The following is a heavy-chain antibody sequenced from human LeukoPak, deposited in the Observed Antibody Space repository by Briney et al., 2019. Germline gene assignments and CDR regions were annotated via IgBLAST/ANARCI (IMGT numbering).Heavy chain of an antibody. D-gene: IGHD2-21*02. J-gene: IGHJ4*02. Sequence: PSETLSLTCTVSGGSISSSSYYWGWIRQPPGKGLEWIGSIYYSGSTYYSPSLKSRVTISVDTSKNQSSLKLSSVTAADTAVYYCARHLAYCGGDCYSDFDYWGQGTLVTVSS. CDR3: ARHLAYCGGDCYSDFDY. CDR1: GGSISSSSYY. V-gene: IGHV4-39*01. CDR2: IYYSGST.